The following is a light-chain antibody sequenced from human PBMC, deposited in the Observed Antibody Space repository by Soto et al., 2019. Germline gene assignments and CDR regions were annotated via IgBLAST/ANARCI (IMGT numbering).Light chain of an antibody. CDR3: QQYDSDSST. Sequence: DIQMTQSPSTLSASVGDRVTITCRASQSINNWLAWYQQKPGKAPKLLIYEASSLLSGVPSRFSGSGSGIEFTLTINSLQPDDFAASYCQQYDSDSSTFGQGTKLDI. CDR2: EAS. CDR1: QSINNW. J-gene: IGKJ2*01. V-gene: IGKV1-5*03.